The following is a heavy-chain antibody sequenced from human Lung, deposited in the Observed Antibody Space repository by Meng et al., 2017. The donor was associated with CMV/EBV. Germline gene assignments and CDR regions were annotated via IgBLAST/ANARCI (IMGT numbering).Heavy chain of an antibody. CDR2: INPRSGGT. CDR1: GDTFAGYH. D-gene: IGHD2-2*01. J-gene: IGHJ4*02. Sequence: ASVKVFCKASGDTFAGYHLHWVRQAPGQGLEWLGWINPRSGGTNYAPNFRGRVTMTTDTSVNTVYMQLSRLIPDDTATYFCARWGGGDIIVVPAAFDYWGQGTLVTVSS. CDR3: ARWGGGDIIVVPAAFDY. V-gene: IGHV1-2*02.